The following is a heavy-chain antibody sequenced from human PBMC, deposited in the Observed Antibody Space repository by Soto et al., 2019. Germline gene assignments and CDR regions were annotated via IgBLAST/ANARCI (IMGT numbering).Heavy chain of an antibody. Sequence: SETLSLTCTVSRGSISSSSYYWGWIRQPPGKGLEWIGSIYYSGSTYYNPSLKSRVTISVDTSKNQFSLKLSSVTAADTAVYYCARHIADTIFGVVTEASKYYYYGMDVWGQGTTVTVSS. J-gene: IGHJ6*02. D-gene: IGHD3-3*01. CDR3: ARHIADTIFGVVTEASKYYYYGMDV. V-gene: IGHV4-39*01. CDR2: IYYSGST. CDR1: RGSISSSSYY.